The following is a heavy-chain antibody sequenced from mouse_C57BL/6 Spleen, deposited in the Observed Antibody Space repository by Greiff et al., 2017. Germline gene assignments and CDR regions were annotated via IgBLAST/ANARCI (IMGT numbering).Heavy chain of an antibody. Sequence: EVQLQQSGPELVKPGASVKISCKASGYTFTDYYMNWVKQSHGKSLEWIGDINPNNGGTSYNQKFKGKATLTVDKSSSTAYMELRSLTSEDSAVYYCARWGLRGYWGQGTTLTVAS. J-gene: IGHJ2*01. CDR3: ARWGLRGY. CDR2: INPNNGGT. CDR1: GYTFTDYY. V-gene: IGHV1-26*01. D-gene: IGHD3-1*01.